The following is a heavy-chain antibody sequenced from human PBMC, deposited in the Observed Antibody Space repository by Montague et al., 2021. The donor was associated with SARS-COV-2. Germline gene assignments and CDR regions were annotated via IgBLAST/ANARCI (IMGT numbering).Heavy chain of an antibody. J-gene: IGHJ6*03. CDR1: GTSFSGYY. Sequence: SETLSLTCAVHGTSFSGYYWNWIRQPPGKGLEWIGEINHGGGTKYSPSLKSRLTISADTSKNQFSLKLTSVAAADTAVYYCARRRDGVVPSPILGVGPYYSYYYMDVWGRGTTVTVSS. D-gene: IGHD3-10*01. CDR2: INHGGGT. V-gene: IGHV4-34*01. CDR3: ARRRDGVVPSPILGVGPYYSYYYMDV.